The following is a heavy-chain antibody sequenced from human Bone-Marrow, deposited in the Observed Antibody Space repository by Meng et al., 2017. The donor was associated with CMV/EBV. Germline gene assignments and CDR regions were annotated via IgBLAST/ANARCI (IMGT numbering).Heavy chain of an antibody. CDR1: FHRAW. Sequence: FHRAWMSWVRQAPGKGLEWVGRIKSNTDGGTTDYAAPVNGRFTISRDDSKNTLYLQMNSLKTEDTAVYYCSTVAIGYCSSSGCYGGDYWGQGTLVTVSS. V-gene: IGHV3-15*01. J-gene: IGHJ4*02. CDR2: IKSNTDGGTT. D-gene: IGHD2-2*01. CDR3: STVAIGYCSSSGCYGGDY.